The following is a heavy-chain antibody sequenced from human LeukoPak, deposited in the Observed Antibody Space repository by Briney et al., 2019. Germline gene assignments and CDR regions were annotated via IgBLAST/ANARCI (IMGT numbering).Heavy chain of an antibody. D-gene: IGHD2-2*01. CDR1: GFTFSSYA. CDR3: ARDEVVPAATIGSGNYFDY. J-gene: IGHJ4*02. Sequence: PGGSLRLSCAASGFTFSSYAMSRVRQAPGKGLEWVSSISGSGSNTYCADSVKGRFTISRDNAKNSLYLQMNSLRAEDTAVYYCARDEVVPAATIGSGNYFDYWGQGTLVTVSS. CDR2: ISGSGSNT. V-gene: IGHV3-21*01.